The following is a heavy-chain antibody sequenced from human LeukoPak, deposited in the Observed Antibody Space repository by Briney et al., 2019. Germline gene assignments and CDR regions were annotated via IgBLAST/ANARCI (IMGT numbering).Heavy chain of an antibody. D-gene: IGHD2-2*01. J-gene: IGHJ4*02. CDR2: IIPIFGTA. Sequence: SVKVSCKASGGTFSSYAISWVRQAPGQGLEWMGGIIPIFGTANYAQKFQGRVTITADESTSTAYMELSSLRSEDTAVYYCARDIVVVPAAMRPPGGDYWGQGTLVTVSS. CDR3: ARDIVVVPAAMRPPGGDY. CDR1: GGTFSSYA. V-gene: IGHV1-69*13.